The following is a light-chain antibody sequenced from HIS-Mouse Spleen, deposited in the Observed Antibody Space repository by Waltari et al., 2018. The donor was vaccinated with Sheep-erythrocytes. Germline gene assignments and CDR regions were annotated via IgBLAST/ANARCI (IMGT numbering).Light chain of an antibody. J-gene: IGLJ3*02. Sequence: SYELTQPPSVSVSPGQTARITCSGAALPKKYAYWYQQKSGQAPVLVIYEDSKRPSGIPERFSGSSSGTMATLTISGAQVEDEADYYCSSYAGSNNWVFGGGTKLTVL. CDR3: SSYAGSNNWV. V-gene: IGLV3-10*01. CDR1: ALPKKY. CDR2: EDS.